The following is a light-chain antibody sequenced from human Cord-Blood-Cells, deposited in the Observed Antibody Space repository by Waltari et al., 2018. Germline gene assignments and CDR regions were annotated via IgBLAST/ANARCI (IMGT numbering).Light chain of an antibody. V-gene: IGLV2-14*01. CDR3: SSYTSSSTYV. CDR1: SSDVGGYNH. Sequence: QSALTQPASVSGSPRHSITISCTGTSSDVGGYNHVSWYQQHPGKAPKLTIYEVSNRPSGVSNRFSGSKSGNTASLTISGLQAEDEADYYCSSYTSSSTYVFGTGTKVTVL. J-gene: IGLJ1*01. CDR2: EVS.